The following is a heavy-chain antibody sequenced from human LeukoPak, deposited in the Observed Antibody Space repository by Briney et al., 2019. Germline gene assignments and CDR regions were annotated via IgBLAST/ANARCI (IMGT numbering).Heavy chain of an antibody. CDR1: GFSLSTNGVG. Sequence: ESGPTLVKPTQTLTLTCTFSGFSLSTNGVGVGWIRQPPGKALEWLAVVYWDDDKRYSPSLKNRLIITKDTSKNQVVLTMTNMDPVDTATYYCAGTKNQYNFDYWGQGTLVIVSS. CDR3: AGTKNQYNFDY. D-gene: IGHD1-14*01. V-gene: IGHV2-5*02. J-gene: IGHJ4*02. CDR2: VYWDDDK.